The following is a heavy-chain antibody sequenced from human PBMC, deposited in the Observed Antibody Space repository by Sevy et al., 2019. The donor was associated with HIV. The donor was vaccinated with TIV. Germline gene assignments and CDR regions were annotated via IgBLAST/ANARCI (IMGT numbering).Heavy chain of an antibody. CDR3: AKDRRYGDIGLFDY. J-gene: IGHJ4*02. D-gene: IGHD4-17*01. V-gene: IGHV3-23*01. CDR1: GFTFSSYA. Sequence: GGSLRLSCGASGFTFSSYAMSWVRQAPGKGLEWVSVISGRGDTTYYADSVKGRFTLSRDNSKNTLYPQMNSLRVEDTAVYYCAKDRRYGDIGLFDYWGQGTLVTVSS. CDR2: ISGRGDTT.